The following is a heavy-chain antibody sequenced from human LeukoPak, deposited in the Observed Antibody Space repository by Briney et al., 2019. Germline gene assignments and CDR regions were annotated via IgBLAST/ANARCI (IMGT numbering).Heavy chain of an antibody. CDR1: GGSLSTGSYY. Sequence: PSQTLSLTCTVSGGSLSTGSYYWSWIRQPAGKGLEWIGRMHTSGSTNYNPSPNSRVTISVATSKNQFSLKLSSVTAADTAVYYCVRDSSSERSDAFDIWGQGTMVTVSS. CDR2: MHTSGST. CDR3: VRDSSSERSDAFDI. D-gene: IGHD6-6*01. J-gene: IGHJ3*02. V-gene: IGHV4-61*02.